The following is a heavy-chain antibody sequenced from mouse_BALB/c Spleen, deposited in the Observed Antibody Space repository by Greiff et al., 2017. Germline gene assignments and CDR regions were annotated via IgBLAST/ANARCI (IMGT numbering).Heavy chain of an antibody. V-gene: IGHV3-6*02. Sequence: EVKLVESGPGLVKPSQSLSLTCSVTGYSITSGYYWNWIRQFPGNKLEWMGYISYDGSNNYNPSLKNRISITRDTSKNQFFLKLNSVTTEDTATYYCARTILGAMDYWGQGTSVTVSS. CDR1: GYSITSGYY. CDR3: ARTILGAMDY. CDR2: ISYDGSN. J-gene: IGHJ4*01.